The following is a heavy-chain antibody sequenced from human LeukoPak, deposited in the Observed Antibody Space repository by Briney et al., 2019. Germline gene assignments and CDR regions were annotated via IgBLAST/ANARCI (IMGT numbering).Heavy chain of an antibody. J-gene: IGHJ5*02. Sequence: SETLSLTCTVSGGSISTYYWSWIRQPPGKGLEWIGYIYYTGSTSYNPSLKSRVTMSLDSSKNQFSLELNSVTPADTAVYYCARGGNYWPQWWFDPWGRGTLVSVSS. D-gene: IGHD1-26*01. CDR1: GGSISTYY. CDR3: ARGGNYWPQWWFDP. CDR2: IYYTGST. V-gene: IGHV4-59*01.